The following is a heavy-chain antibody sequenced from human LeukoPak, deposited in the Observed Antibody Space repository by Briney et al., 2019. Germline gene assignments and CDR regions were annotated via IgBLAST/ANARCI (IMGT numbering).Heavy chain of an antibody. D-gene: IGHD3-9*01. CDR3: AREDREIKYDILTGYSSTSSFDH. Sequence: GGSLRLSCAASGFTFGSYWMSWVRQAPGKGLEWVANIRQDETEKNYVDSVKGRFTISRDNAKNTLYLQMNSLRAEDTAVYYCAREDREIKYDILTGYSSTSSFDHWGQGTLVTVSS. CDR2: IRQDETEK. V-gene: IGHV3-7*01. J-gene: IGHJ4*02. CDR1: GFTFGSYW.